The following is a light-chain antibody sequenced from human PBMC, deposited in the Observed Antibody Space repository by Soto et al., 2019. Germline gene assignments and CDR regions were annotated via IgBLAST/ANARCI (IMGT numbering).Light chain of an antibody. J-gene: IGKJ2*01. CDR1: RSLGY. CDR3: MQATHWPPYT. V-gene: IGKV2-30*01. CDR2: EVS. Sequence: DVVMTQSPLSLPVTLGQPAYISCRSSRSLGYLNWFQLRPGQSPRRLIYEVSNRDSGVPDRFSGSGSGTDFTLKISRVEAEDVGVYYCMQATHWPPYTFGQGTKLEIK.